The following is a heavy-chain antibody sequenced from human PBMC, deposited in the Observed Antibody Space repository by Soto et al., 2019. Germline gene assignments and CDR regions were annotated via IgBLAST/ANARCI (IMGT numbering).Heavy chain of an antibody. CDR1: GYSFTNYW. CDR3: ARRYYYGMDV. J-gene: IGHJ6*02. V-gene: IGHV5-51*01. Sequence: GESLKISCKGSGYSFTNYWIGWVRQMPGKGLEWMGIIYAGDSDTRYSPSFQGQVTISAEKSISTAYLQWSRLKASDPAMYYCARRYYYGMDVWGQGTTVTVSS. CDR2: IYAGDSDT.